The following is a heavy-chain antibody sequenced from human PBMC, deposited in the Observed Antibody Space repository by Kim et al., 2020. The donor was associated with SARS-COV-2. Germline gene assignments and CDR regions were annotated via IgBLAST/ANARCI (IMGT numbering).Heavy chain of an antibody. CDR3: ARAGGSSWPYYYYYGMGV. CDR2: IGTAGDT. V-gene: IGHV3-13*01. CDR1: GFTFSNYD. D-gene: IGHD6-13*01. J-gene: IGHJ6*02. Sequence: GGSLRLSCAASGFTFSNYDMHWVRQVTGKGLEWVSAIGTAGDTYYSDSVKGRFTVSRENAKNFLYLQIDSLRAGDTAVYYCARAGGSSWPYYYYYGMGVWGQGTTVTVSS.